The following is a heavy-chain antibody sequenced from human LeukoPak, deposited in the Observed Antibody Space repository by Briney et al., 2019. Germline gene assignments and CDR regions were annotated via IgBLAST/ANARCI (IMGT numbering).Heavy chain of an antibody. Sequence: PGGSLRLSCAASRFTFDDYGMSWVRQAPGKGLEWVSGINWNGGSTGYADSVKGRFTISRDNAKNSLYLQMNSLRAEDTALYYCARVGVVAATGYYYYMDVWGKGTTVTVSS. CDR2: INWNGGST. D-gene: IGHD2-15*01. CDR1: RFTFDDYG. V-gene: IGHV3-20*04. J-gene: IGHJ6*03. CDR3: ARVGVVAATGYYYYMDV.